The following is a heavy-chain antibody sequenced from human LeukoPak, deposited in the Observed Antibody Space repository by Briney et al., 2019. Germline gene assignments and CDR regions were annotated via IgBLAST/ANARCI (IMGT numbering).Heavy chain of an antibody. CDR3: ARLGAYSSSSIQH. J-gene: IGHJ1*01. Sequence: SETLSLTCTVSGGSISSSSYYWGWIRQPPGKGLEWIGSIYYSGSTYYNPSLKSRVTISVDTSKNQFSLKLSSVTAADTAVYYCARLGAYSSSSIQHWGQGTLVTVSS. D-gene: IGHD6-6*01. CDR2: IYYSGST. CDR1: GGSISSSSYY. V-gene: IGHV4-39*01.